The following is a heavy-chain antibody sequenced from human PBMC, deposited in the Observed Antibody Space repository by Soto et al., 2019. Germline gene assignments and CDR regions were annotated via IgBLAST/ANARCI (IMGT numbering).Heavy chain of an antibody. CDR1: GFTFSSNA. Sequence: PGLSLRLSCAASGFTFSSNAMSWVRQTPGKGLEWVSIITSEGRTYYADSVKGRFTIARDNSKNTEYLQMNSLRAEDTAVDYCAKDYSTVTTDPLSVVLFDYWGKGALVTVSS. J-gene: IGHJ4*02. D-gene: IGHD4-17*01. CDR2: ITSEGRT. CDR3: AKDYSTVTTDPLSVVLFDY. V-gene: IGHV3-23*01.